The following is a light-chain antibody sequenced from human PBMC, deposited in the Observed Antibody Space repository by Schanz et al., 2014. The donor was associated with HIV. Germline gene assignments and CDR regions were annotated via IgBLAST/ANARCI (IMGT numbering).Light chain of an antibody. CDR3: CSYAGSSTWV. V-gene: IGLV2-23*02. Sequence: QSVLTQPASVSGSPRQSITISCTGTRDDVGRYHLLSRYQQHPGKAPKLIIYEVTKRPSGISNRFSASKSGNTASLTISGLQAEDEADYYCCSYAGSSTWVFGGGTKLTVL. CDR1: RDDVGRYHL. CDR2: EVT. J-gene: IGLJ3*02.